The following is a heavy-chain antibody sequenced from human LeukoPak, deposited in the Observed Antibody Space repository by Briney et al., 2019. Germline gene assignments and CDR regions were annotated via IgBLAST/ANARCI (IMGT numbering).Heavy chain of an antibody. J-gene: IGHJ4*02. D-gene: IGHD3-10*01. V-gene: IGHV4-34*01. CDR3: ARGLRYYGSGSFSG. CDR1: GFTFDDYG. Sequence: GSLRLSCAASGFTFDDYGMSWIRQPPGKGLEWIGEINHSGSTNYNPSLKSRVTISVDTSKNQFSLKLSSVTAADTAVYYCARGLRYYGSGSFSGWGQGTLVTVSS. CDR2: INHSGST.